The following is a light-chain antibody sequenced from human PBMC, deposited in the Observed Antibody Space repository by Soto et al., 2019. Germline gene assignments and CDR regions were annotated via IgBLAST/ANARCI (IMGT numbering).Light chain of an antibody. CDR1: QDIAGY. Sequence: DIQVTHSPSSVSASLGAGVNPXTRASQDIAGYLAWYQHKPGRTPELLIHGASRLQSGVPARFSGSGSGTDFTLSINSLQPEDFATYYCQQAYSFPITFGQGTRLEIK. V-gene: IGKV1D-12*01. CDR2: GAS. CDR3: QQAYSFPIT. J-gene: IGKJ5*01.